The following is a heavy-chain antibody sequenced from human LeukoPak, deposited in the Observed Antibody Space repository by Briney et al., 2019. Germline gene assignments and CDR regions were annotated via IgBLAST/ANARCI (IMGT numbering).Heavy chain of an antibody. J-gene: IGHJ5*02. V-gene: IGHV4-59*01. Sequence: PSETLSLTCSVSAASIRDSYWCCIRLPPGKGLEWIGYIYYSGTTDYNPSLKSRVTISKDPSKNQISLKLTSVTHADTAVYYCARGSNWFDTWGQGILVTVSS. D-gene: IGHD6-6*01. CDR1: AASIRDSY. CDR3: ARGSNWFDT. CDR2: IYYSGTT.